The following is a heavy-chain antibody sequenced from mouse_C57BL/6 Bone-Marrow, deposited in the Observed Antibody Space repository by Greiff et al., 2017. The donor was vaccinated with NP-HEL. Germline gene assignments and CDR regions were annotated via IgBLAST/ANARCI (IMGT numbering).Heavy chain of an antibody. CDR1: GYTFTSYW. J-gene: IGHJ2*01. CDR3: ARGEGTCYYGSNYFDY. CDR2: IGPSDSYT. V-gene: IGHV1-69*01. Sequence: QVQLQQPGAELVMPGASVKLSCKASGYTFTSYWMHWVKQRPGQGLEWIGEIGPSDSYTNYNQKFKGKSTLTVDKSSSTAYMQRSSLTSEDSAVYYCARGEGTCYYGSNYFDYWGQGTTLTVSS. D-gene: IGHD1-1*01.